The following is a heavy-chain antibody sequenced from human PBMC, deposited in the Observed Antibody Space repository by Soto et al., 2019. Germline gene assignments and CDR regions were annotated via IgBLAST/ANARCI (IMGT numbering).Heavy chain of an antibody. CDR3: ASLYGSGSQN. CDR2: IIPILGIA. Sequence: QVQLVQSGAEVKKPGSSVKVSCKASGGTFSSYTISWVRQAPGQGLEWMGRIIPILGIANYAQKFQGRVTITADKSTSTAYMELSGLRSEDTAVYYCASLYGSGSQNWGQGTLVTVSS. V-gene: IGHV1-69*02. CDR1: GGTFSSYT. D-gene: IGHD3-10*01. J-gene: IGHJ4*02.